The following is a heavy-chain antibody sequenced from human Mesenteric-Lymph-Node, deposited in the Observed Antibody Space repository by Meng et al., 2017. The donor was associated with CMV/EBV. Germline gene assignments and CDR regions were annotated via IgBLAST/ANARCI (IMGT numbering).Heavy chain of an antibody. CDR1: GYTFTSYG. V-gene: IGHV1-18*01. CDR3: ARRLRAGWFDP. CDR2: ISAYNGNT. J-gene: IGHJ5*02. D-gene: IGHD5-18*01. Sequence: SCKASGYTFTSYGISWVRQAPGQGLEWMGWISAYNGNTNYAQKLQGRVTMTTDTSTSTAYMELRSLGSDDTAVYYCARRLRAGWFDPWGQGTLVTVSS.